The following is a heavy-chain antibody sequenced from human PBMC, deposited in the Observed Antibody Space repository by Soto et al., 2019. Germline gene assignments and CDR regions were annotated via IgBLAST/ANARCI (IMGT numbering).Heavy chain of an antibody. V-gene: IGHV4-31*03. J-gene: IGHJ3*02. Sequence: SETLSLTCTVSGGSISSGGYYWSWIRQHPGKGLEWIGYIYYSGSTYYNPSLKSRVTISVDTSKNQFSLKLSSVTAADTAVYYCARSLRYDSSGYNAFDIWGHGTMVTVS. CDR1: GGSISSGGYY. CDR2: IYYSGST. CDR3: ARSLRYDSSGYNAFDI. D-gene: IGHD3-22*01.